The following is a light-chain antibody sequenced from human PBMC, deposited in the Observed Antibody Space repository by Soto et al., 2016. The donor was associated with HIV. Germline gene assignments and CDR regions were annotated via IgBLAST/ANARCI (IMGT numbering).Light chain of an antibody. Sequence: DIQMTQSPSSLSASVGDRVTITCRASQSIRTYLNWYQQKPGKAPKLLIYAASSLQSGVPSRFSGSGYGTDFTLTISSLQPEDFATYYCQQSYSTPLTFGGGPRWRSN. CDR2: AAS. J-gene: IGKJ4*01. CDR1: QSIRTY. CDR3: QQSYSTPLT. V-gene: IGKV1-39*01.